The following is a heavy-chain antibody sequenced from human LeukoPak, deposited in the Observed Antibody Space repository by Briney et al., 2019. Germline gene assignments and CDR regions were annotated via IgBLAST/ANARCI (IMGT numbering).Heavy chain of an antibody. V-gene: IGHV4-39*07. CDR2: IYYSGST. Sequence: SETLSLTCTVSGGSISSSSYYWGWIRQPPAKGLEWIGSIYYSGSTYYNPSLKSRVTISVDTSKNQFSLKLSSVTAADTAVYYCARPLGGQNTPSFDYWGQGTLVTVSS. D-gene: IGHD3-16*01. CDR3: ARPLGGQNTPSFDY. CDR1: GGSISSSSYY. J-gene: IGHJ4*02.